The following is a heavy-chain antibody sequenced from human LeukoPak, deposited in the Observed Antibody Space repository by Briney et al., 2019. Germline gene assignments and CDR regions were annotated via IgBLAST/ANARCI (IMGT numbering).Heavy chain of an antibody. D-gene: IGHD3-9*01. CDR3: ARDPLTYYDILTADAFDI. CDR1: GGSISSSNW. CDR2: IYHSGST. V-gene: IGHV4-4*02. J-gene: IGHJ3*02. Sequence: SETLSLTCAVSGGSISSSNWWSWVRQPPGKGLEWIGEIYHSGSTNYNPSLKSRVTISVDKSKNQFSLKLSSVTAADTAVYYCARDPLTYYDILTADAFDIWGQGTMVTVSS.